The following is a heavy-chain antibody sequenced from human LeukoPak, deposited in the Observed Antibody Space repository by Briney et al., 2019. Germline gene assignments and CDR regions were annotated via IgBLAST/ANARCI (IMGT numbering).Heavy chain of an antibody. Sequence: PGGSLRLSCAASGFTFSSYGMHWVRQAPGKGLEWVALIRYDGSNKYYADSVKGRFTISRDNSKNTLYLQMNSLRAEDTAVYYCAAPYYYDSSGYSYGAFDIWGQGTMVTVSS. D-gene: IGHD3-22*01. CDR2: IRYDGSNK. V-gene: IGHV3-30*02. J-gene: IGHJ3*02. CDR3: AAPYYYDSSGYSYGAFDI. CDR1: GFTFSSYG.